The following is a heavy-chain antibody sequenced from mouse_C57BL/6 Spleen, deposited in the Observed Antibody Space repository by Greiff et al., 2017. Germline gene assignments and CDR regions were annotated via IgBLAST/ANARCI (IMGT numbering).Heavy chain of an antibody. CDR1: GFTFSSYT. J-gene: IGHJ3*01. Sequence: DVKLVESGGGLVKPGGSLKLSCAASGFTFSSYTMSWVRQTPEKRLEWVATISGGGGNTNYPDSVKGRFTISRDNAKNTPYLQMSSLRSEDTALYYCARPGGTWFAYWGQGTLVTVSA. V-gene: IGHV5-9*01. CDR2: ISGGGGNT. CDR3: ARPGGTWFAY.